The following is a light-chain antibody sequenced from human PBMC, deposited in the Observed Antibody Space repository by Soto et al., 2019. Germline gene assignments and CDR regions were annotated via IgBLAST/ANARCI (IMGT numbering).Light chain of an antibody. J-gene: IGKJ1*01. CDR3: QQYFEWPPMT. CDR2: GAS. V-gene: IGKV3-15*01. Sequence: EVVMTQSPATLSASPGERATLSCWVSETVATNLAWYQQKPGQAPRLLISGASTMAAGISDRFRGSGSGTEFTLTISILRSEDSGIYYCQQYFEWPPMTFGQGTKVEI. CDR1: ETVATN.